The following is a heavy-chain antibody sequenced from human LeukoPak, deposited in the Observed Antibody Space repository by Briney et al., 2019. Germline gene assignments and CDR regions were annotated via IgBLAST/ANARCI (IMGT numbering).Heavy chain of an antibody. V-gene: IGHV4-59*08. Sequence: SETLSLTCTVSGGSISGYYWSWIRQPPAKGLEWIGYIYDGGSTNYSPSLKSRVTISVDPSKNQFSLKLSSVTAADTAVYYCARAASGWYRFAFDIWGQGTMVTVSS. J-gene: IGHJ3*02. D-gene: IGHD6-19*01. CDR1: GGSISGYY. CDR3: ARAASGWYRFAFDI. CDR2: IYDGGST.